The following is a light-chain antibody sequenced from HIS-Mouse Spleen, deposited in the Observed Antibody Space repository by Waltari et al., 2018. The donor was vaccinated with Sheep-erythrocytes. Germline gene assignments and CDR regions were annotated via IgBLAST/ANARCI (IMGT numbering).Light chain of an antibody. V-gene: IGLV2-11*02. J-gene: IGLJ1*01. Sequence: QSALTQPRSGSGSPGQSVNISCTGTSSDGGGYNYVSWYQQHPGKAPKLMIYDVSKRPSGVPDRFSGSKSGNTASLTISGLQAEDEADYYCCSYAGSYNHVFATGTKVTVL. CDR3: CSYAGSYNHV. CDR1: SSDGGGYNY. CDR2: DVS.